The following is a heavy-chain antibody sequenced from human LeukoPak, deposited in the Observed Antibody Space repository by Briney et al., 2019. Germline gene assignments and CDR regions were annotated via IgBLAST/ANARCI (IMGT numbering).Heavy chain of an antibody. CDR1: GGSISSYY. D-gene: IGHD3-10*01. Sequence: SSETLSLTCTVSGGSISSYYWSWIRQPAGKGLEWIGYIYYSGSTNYNPSLKSRVTISVDTSKNQFSLKLSSVTAADTAVYYCARDRVVRGASAFDIWGQGTMVTVSS. CDR3: ARDRVVRGASAFDI. CDR2: IYYSGST. J-gene: IGHJ3*02. V-gene: IGHV4-59*01.